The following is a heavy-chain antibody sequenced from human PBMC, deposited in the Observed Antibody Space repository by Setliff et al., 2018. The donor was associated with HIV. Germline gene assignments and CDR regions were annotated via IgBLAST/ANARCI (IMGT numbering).Heavy chain of an antibody. CDR1: SASISNYH. CDR2: IYTSGTT. J-gene: IGHJ5*02. V-gene: IGHV4-4*09. CDR3: AIGDEYPGVFQS. Sequence: SSETLSLTCAVSSASISNYHWSWIRQTPGKGLEWIGSIYTSGTTNYNPSLEGRITTSVDLSKNHFSLNLHSVTAADTAVYYCAIGDEYPGVFQSWGQGKVVTAPQ. D-gene: IGHD2-2*01.